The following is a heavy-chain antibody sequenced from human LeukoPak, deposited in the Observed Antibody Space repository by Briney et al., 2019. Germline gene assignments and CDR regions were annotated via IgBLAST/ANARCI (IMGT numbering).Heavy chain of an antibody. J-gene: IGHJ4*02. CDR1: GFTFTTYW. V-gene: IGHV3-7*01. D-gene: IGHD3-10*01. CDR2: INQDGTEK. CDR3: ARAGFTFSDYFGSFFDY. Sequence: GGSLRLSCAASGFTFTTYWMTWVRQAPGKGLEWVANINQDGTEKYYVDSVKGRFTISRGNAKNSLYLQMNSLRAEDTAVYYCARAGFTFSDYFGSFFDYWGQGTLVTVSS.